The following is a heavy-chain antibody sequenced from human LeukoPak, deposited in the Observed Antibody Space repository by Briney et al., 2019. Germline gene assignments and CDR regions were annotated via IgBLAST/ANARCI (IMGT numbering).Heavy chain of an antibody. D-gene: IGHD4-17*01. CDR2: IIGTTGNT. Sequence: GGSLRLSCGASGLTVSSYAMSWVRQAPGKGLEWVSTIIGTTGNTYYADSVKGRFTISRDNAENSLYLQMNSLRADDTAMYYCVNGDYREYWGQGTRVTVSS. CDR3: VNGDYREY. J-gene: IGHJ4*02. V-gene: IGHV3-21*01. CDR1: GLTVSSYA.